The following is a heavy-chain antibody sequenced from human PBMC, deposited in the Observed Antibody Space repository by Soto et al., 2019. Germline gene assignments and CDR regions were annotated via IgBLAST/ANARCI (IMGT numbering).Heavy chain of an antibody. D-gene: IGHD3-10*01. CDR3: SRDVRFGDYYGMDV. CDR1: GGSISSGCYY. V-gene: IGHV4-31*11. CDR2: IYYIGST. Sequence: QVQLQESGPGLVKPSQTLSLTCAVSGGSISSGCYYWSWIRQHPGKGLEWIGYIYYIGSTYYNPSLKCRVTISVDTSKNQFSLKLSSVTAADTAVYYCSRDVRFGDYYGMDVWGQGTTVTVSS. J-gene: IGHJ6*02.